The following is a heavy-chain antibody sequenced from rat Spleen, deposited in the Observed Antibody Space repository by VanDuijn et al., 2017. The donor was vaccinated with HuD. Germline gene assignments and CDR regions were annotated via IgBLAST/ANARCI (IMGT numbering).Heavy chain of an antibody. CDR2: ISYDGSNT. CDR1: GLTFRNYG. Sequence: EVQLVESGGGLVQPGRSLKLSCAASGLTFRNYGMAWVRQAPTKGLDWVAIISYDGSNTYYRDSVKGRFTISRDNAKSTLYLQMDSLRSEDTATYYCARQWDYWGQGVMVTVSS. J-gene: IGHJ2*01. V-gene: IGHV5-29*01. CDR3: ARQWDY.